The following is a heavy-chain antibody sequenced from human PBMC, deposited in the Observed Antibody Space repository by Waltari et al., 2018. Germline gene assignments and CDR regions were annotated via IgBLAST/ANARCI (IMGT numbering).Heavy chain of an antibody. CDR1: GGSISSNY. J-gene: IGHJ4*02. Sequence: QVKLQESGPGLVKTSETLSLMWTVTGGSISSNYWRWRRQPPGKGLEWIGYIHYSGTTNHHPSLQSRVTISVDTSKNQFSLNLRSVTAADTAVYYCARQRPLQSGRNFDCWGQGTLVTVSS. CDR3: ARQRPLQSGRNFDC. CDR2: IHYSGTT. D-gene: IGHD1-1*01. V-gene: IGHV4-59*13.